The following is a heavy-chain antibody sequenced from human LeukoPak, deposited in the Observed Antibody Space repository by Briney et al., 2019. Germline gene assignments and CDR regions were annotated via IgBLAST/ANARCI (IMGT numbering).Heavy chain of an antibody. CDR3: ARGLGRPAAIYYYYYYMDV. CDR2: INHSGST. J-gene: IGHJ6*03. CDR1: GGSFSGYY. Sequence: NSSETLSLTCAVYGGSFSGYYWSWIRQPPGKGLEWIGEINHSGSTNYNPSLKSRVTISVDTSKNQFSLKLSSVTAADTAVYYCARGLGRPAAIYYYYYYMDVWGKGTTVTASS. D-gene: IGHD2-2*01. V-gene: IGHV4-34*01.